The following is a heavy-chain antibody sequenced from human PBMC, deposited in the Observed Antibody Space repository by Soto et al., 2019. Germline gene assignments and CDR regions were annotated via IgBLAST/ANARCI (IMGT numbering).Heavy chain of an antibody. J-gene: IGHJ6*02. D-gene: IGHD1-26*01. V-gene: IGHV3-23*01. CDR1: GFTFSSYA. Sequence: GGSLRLSCAASGFTFSSYAMSWVRQAPGKGLEWVSAISGSGGSTYYADSVKGRFTISRDNSKNTLYLQMNSLRAEDTAVYYCAKRSGSYGKYYYYYGMDVWGQGTTVTVSS. CDR3: AKRSGSYGKYYYYYGMDV. CDR2: ISGSGGST.